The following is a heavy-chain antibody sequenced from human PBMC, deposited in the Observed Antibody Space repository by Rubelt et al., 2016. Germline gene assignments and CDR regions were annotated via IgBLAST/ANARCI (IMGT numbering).Heavy chain of an antibody. CDR1: GFSLTTSGVG. CDR3: VHRRLSIAVTGTLFDF. V-gene: IGHV2-5*02. D-gene: IGHD6-19*01. J-gene: IGHJ4*02. Sequence: QITLKESGPTLVKPTQTLTLTCTFSGFSLTTSGVGVGWIRQPPGKALEWLALIYWDNDKRYSPSLRNRLTITKDTSKNQVVLTMSNRVPVDGATYYGVHRRLSIAVTGTLFDFWGQGTLVTVSS. CDR2: IYWDNDK.